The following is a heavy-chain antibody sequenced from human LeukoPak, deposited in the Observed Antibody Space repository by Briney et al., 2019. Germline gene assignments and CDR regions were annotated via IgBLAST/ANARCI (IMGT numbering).Heavy chain of an antibody. CDR3: ARVAATGRFDY. CDR2: INHSGST. D-gene: IGHD6-13*01. V-gene: IGHV4-34*01. CDR1: GGSFSGYY. Sequence: SETLSLTCAVYGGSFSGYYWSWIRQPPGKGLEWIGEINHSGSTNYNPSLKSRATISLDTSKNQFSLKMNSVTAADTAVYFCARVAATGRFDYWGQGTLVTVSS. J-gene: IGHJ4*02.